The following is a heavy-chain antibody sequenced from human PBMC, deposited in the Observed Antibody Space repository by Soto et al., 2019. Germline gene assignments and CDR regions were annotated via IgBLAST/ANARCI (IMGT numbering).Heavy chain of an antibody. CDR3: ARADILTGSLDY. Sequence: QVPLVQSGAEVKKPGAPVKVSCKASGYTFTSYALHWVRQAPGQRLEWMGWINAGNGNTKYSQKFQGSVTISRDTSASTAYMELSSLRSEDTAVYYCARADILTGSLDYWGQGTLVTVSS. J-gene: IGHJ4*02. CDR1: GYTFTSYA. CDR2: INAGNGNT. V-gene: IGHV1-3*01. D-gene: IGHD3-9*01.